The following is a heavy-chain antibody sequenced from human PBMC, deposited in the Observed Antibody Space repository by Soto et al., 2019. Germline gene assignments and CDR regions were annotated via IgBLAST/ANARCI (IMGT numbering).Heavy chain of an antibody. Sequence: SETLSLTCTVSGGSIRSYYWSWIRQPPGKGLEWIGYIYYSGSTNYNPSLKSRVTISVDTSKNQFSLKLSSVTAADTAVYYCARDYNDILTGYYAFDIWGQGTMVTVSS. D-gene: IGHD3-9*01. CDR1: GGSIRSYY. CDR2: IYYSGST. J-gene: IGHJ3*02. CDR3: ARDYNDILTGYYAFDI. V-gene: IGHV4-59*01.